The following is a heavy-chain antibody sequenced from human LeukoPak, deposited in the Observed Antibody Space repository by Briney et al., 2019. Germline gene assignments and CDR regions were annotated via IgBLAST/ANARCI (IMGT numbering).Heavy chain of an antibody. CDR3: ARDPRYYYDSSGQN. D-gene: IGHD3-22*01. V-gene: IGHV3-7*01. J-gene: IGHJ4*02. CDR2: IKQDGSEK. CDR1: GFTFSSYW. Sequence: GGSLRLSCAASGFTFSSYWMSWVRQAPGKGLEWVANIKQDGSEKYYVDSVKGRFTISRDNAKNSLYLQMNSLRAEDTAVYYCARDPRYYYDSSGQNWGQGTLVTVSS.